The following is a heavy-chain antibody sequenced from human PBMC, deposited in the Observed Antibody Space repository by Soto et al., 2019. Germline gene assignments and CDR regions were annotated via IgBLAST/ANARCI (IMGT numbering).Heavy chain of an antibody. J-gene: IGHJ4*02. CDR1: GGSISSGGYS. V-gene: IGHV4-30-2*01. Sequence: PSETLSLTCAVSGGSISSGGYSWSWIRQPPGKGLEWIGYIYHSGSTYYNPSLKSRVTISVDRSKNQFSLKLSSVTAADTAVYYCAREYCSGGSCLFDYWGQGTPVTVSS. D-gene: IGHD2-15*01. CDR3: AREYCSGGSCLFDY. CDR2: IYHSGST.